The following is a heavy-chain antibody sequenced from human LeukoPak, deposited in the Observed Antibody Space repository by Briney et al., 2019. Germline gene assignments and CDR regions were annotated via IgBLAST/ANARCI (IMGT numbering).Heavy chain of an antibody. V-gene: IGHV3-7*01. Sequence: PGGSLRLSCAVSGLTFSSSWMDWVRQAPGKGLEWVASINPDGNKKYSADSVKGRFTISRDNAENSLYLQMNSLRGEETAFYYCARDLAYSRLDYWGQGMLVTVSS. CDR1: GLTFSSSW. J-gene: IGHJ4*02. D-gene: IGHD5-18*01. CDR2: INPDGNKK. CDR3: ARDLAYSRLDY.